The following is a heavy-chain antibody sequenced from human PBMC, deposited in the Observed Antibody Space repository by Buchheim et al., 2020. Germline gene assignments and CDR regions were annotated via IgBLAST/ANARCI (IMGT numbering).Heavy chain of an antibody. CDR1: GGSISSGDYY. CDR2: IYHSGSA. V-gene: IGHV4-30-4*01. CDR3: ARVGRGYSGYDPHNWFDP. D-gene: IGHD5-12*01. Sequence: QVQLQESGPGLVKPSQTLSLTCTVSGGSISSGDYYWSWIRQPPGKGLEWIGYIYHSGSAYYNPSLKSRLTISVDTSKNQFFLKLNSVTAADTALYYCARVGRGYSGYDPHNWFDPWGQGTL. J-gene: IGHJ5*02.